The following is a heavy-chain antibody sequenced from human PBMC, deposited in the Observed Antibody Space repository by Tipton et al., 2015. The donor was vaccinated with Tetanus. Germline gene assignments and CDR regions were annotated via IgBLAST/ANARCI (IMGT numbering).Heavy chain of an antibody. Sequence: QSGAEVKKPGSSVRASCKTSGGTFRTYAISWVRQAPGQGPEWMGGIFPMYGTANYAPKFQGRVTITADESAGTAYMELSSLSTEDTAVYYCARPDRYCSGGSCYLALDYWGQGTLVTVSS. V-gene: IGHV1-69*01. CDR2: IFPMYGTA. CDR3: ARPDRYCSGGSCYLALDY. CDR1: GGTFRTYA. D-gene: IGHD2-15*01. J-gene: IGHJ4*02.